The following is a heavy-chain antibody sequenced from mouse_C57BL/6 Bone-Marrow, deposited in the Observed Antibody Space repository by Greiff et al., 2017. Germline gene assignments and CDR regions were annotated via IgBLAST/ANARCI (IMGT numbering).Heavy chain of an antibody. CDR2: IYPRSGNT. CDR1: GYTFTSYG. V-gene: IGHV1-81*01. CDR3: ARTARFAY. D-gene: IGHD3-1*01. J-gene: IGHJ3*01. Sequence: LQESGAELARPGASVKLSCKASGYTFTSYGISWVKQRTGQGLEWIGEIYPRSGNTYYNEKFKGKATLTADKSSSTAYMELRSLTSEDSAVYFCARTARFAYWGQGTLVTVSA.